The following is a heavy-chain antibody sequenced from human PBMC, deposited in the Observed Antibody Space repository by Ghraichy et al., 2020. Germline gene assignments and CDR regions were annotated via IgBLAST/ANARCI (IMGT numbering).Heavy chain of an antibody. CDR3: ARDGSLPPSYGMDV. CDR1: GFSFSSYS. J-gene: IGHJ6*02. Sequence: GGSLRLSCAASGFSFSSYSMNWVRQAPGKGLEWVSYISESSTIYYADSVKGRFTISRDNSRNSLYLQMNSLIVEDTAVYYCARDGSLPPSYGMDVWGQGTTVTVSS. D-gene: IGHD1-26*01. CDR2: ISESSTI. V-gene: IGHV3-48*01.